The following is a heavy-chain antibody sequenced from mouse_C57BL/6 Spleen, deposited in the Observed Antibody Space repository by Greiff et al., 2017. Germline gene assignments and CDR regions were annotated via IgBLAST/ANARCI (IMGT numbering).Heavy chain of an antibody. CDR2: IDPSDSET. J-gene: IGHJ1*03. Sequence: QVQLQQPGAELVRPGSSVKLSCKASGYTFTSYWMHWVKQRPIQGLEWIGNIDPSDSETNYNQKFKDKATLTVDKSSSTAYMQLSSLTSEDSAVYYWARKNYDGSTWDYDVWGTGTTVTVSS. CDR3: ARKNYDGSTWDYDV. CDR1: GYTFTSYW. D-gene: IGHD1-1*01. V-gene: IGHV1-52*01.